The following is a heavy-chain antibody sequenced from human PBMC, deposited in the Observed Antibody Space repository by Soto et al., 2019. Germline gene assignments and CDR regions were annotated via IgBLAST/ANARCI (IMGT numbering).Heavy chain of an antibody. CDR3: ARDNAPYCSTTSCPVDL. J-gene: IGHJ5*02. CDR1: GFTFSNYG. V-gene: IGHV3-30*03. D-gene: IGHD2-2*01. CDR2: ISFDGTNK. Sequence: GGSLRLSCEASGFTFSNYGIYWVRQAPGKGLGWVAVISFDGTNKRHAESVKGRFTISRDNSKNTMYLQMNSLGPEDTAMYYCARDNAPYCSTTSCPVDLWGPGTLVTVSS.